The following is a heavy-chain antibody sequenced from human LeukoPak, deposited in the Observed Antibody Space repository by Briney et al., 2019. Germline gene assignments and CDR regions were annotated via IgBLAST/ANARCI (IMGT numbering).Heavy chain of an antibody. V-gene: IGHV4-4*07. D-gene: IGHD1-26*01. CDR2: IYTSGST. J-gene: IGHJ4*02. CDR3: ARENSGSYREFDY. CDR1: GGSISSYH. Sequence: IPSETLSLTCTVSGGSISSYHWSWIRQPAGKGLEWIGRIYTSGSTNYNASLKSRVSMSVDTSKNQFSLKLSSVTAADTAVFYCARENSGSYREFDYWGQGTLVTVSS.